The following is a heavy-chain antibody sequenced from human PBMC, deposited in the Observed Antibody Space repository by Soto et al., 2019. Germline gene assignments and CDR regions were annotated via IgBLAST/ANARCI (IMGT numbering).Heavy chain of an antibody. CDR1: GDTFTIFA. Sequence: QVQLVQSGAEVKKPGSSVKVSCKASGDTFTIFAISWVRQAPGQGLEWMGGIIPTIGTTNYAQRFQGRITSTGDESTGTAYMELSSLKSEDTAVYYCARDLGSGYDPGDYWGQGPLVTVSS. V-gene: IGHV1-69*12. J-gene: IGHJ4*02. D-gene: IGHD5-12*01. CDR2: IIPTIGTT. CDR3: ARDLGSGYDPGDY.